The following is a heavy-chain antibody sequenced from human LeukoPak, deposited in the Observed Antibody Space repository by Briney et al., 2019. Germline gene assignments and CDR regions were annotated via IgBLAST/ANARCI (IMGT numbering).Heavy chain of an antibody. CDR2: IYGSGNI. CDR1: GGSISNYH. D-gene: IGHD6-13*01. Sequence: PSETLSLTCTVSGGSISNYHWSWIRQPPGKRLEWIGSIYGSGNINYNPSLKTRVTISVDTSKNQFSLKLSSVTAADTAVYYCAREVRSSCPDYWGQGTLVTVSS. CDR3: AREVRSSCPDY. J-gene: IGHJ4*02. V-gene: IGHV4-4*08.